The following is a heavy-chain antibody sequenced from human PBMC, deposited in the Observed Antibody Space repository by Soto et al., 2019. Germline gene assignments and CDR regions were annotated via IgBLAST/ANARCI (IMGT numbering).Heavy chain of an antibody. Sequence: TSETLSLTCTVSGGSISSSSYYWGWIRQPPGKGLEWIGSIYYSGSTYYNPSLKSRVTISVDTSKNQFSLKLSSVTAADTAVYYCARVRREYDNSGPVDYWGQGTLVTVSS. CDR2: IYYSGST. J-gene: IGHJ4*02. CDR3: ARVRREYDNSGPVDY. D-gene: IGHD3-22*01. V-gene: IGHV4-39*01. CDR1: GGSISSSSYY.